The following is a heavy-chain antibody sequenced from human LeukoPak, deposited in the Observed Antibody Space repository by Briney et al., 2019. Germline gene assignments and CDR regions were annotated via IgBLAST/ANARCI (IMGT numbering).Heavy chain of an antibody. CDR1: GGSISSYY. V-gene: IGHV4-59*08. CDR3: ARLGLHYYYGMDV. CDR2: IYYSGST. Sequence: PSETLSLTCTVSGGSISSYYWSWIRQPPGKGLEWIGYIYYSGSTNYNPSLKSRVTISVDTSKNQFSLKLSSVTAADTAVYYCARLGLHYYYGMDVWGQGTTVTVSS. J-gene: IGHJ6*02.